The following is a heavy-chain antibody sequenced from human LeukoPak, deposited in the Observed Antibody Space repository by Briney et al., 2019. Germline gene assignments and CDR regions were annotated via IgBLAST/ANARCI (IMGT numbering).Heavy chain of an antibody. D-gene: IGHD5-24*01. CDR3: ARGRWLQY. CDR1: GGSISSYY. V-gene: IGHV4-4*09. CDR2: IYTSGST. Sequence: SETLSLTCTVSGGSISSYYWSWIRQPPGKGLEWIGYIYTSGSTNYNPSLKSRVTISVDTSKNQFSLKLSSVTAAETAVYYCARGRWLQYWGQGTLVTVSS. J-gene: IGHJ4*02.